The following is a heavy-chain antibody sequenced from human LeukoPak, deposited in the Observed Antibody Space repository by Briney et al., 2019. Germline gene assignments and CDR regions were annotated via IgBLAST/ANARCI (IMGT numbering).Heavy chain of an antibody. V-gene: IGHV3-21*01. D-gene: IGHD3-3*01. CDR1: GFTFSSYS. CDR2: ISSSSSYI. Sequence: GGSLRLSCAASGFTFSSYSTNWVRQAPGKGLEWVSSISSSSSYIYYADSVKGRFTISRDNAKNSLYLQMNSLRAEDTAVYYCARDGYYDFWSGYRNFDYWGQGTLVTVSS. CDR3: ARDGYYDFWSGYRNFDY. J-gene: IGHJ4*02.